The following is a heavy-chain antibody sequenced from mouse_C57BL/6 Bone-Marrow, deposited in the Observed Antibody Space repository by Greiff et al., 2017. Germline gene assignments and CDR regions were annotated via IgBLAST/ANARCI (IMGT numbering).Heavy chain of an antibody. V-gene: IGHV1-69*01. J-gene: IGHJ4*01. Sequence: VKLQQSGAELARPGASVKLSCKASGYTFTSYGISWVKQRTGQGLEWIGEIDPSDSYTNYNQKFKGKSTLTVDKSSSTAYMQLSSLTSEDSAVYYCARSYAMDYWGQGTSVTVSS. CDR2: IDPSDSYT. CDR3: ARSYAMDY. CDR1: GYTFTSYG.